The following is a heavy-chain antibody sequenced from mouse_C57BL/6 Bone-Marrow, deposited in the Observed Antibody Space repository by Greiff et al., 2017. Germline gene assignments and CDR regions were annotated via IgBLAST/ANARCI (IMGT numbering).Heavy chain of an antibody. J-gene: IGHJ1*03. V-gene: IGHV1-81*01. CDR3: ARRLYWYFDV. CDR2: IYPRSGNT. CDR1: GYTFTSYG. D-gene: IGHD2-13*01. Sequence: VQLQESGAELARPGASVKLSCKASGYTFTSYGISWVKQRTGQGLEWIGEIYPRSGNTYYNEKFKGKATLTADKSSSTAYMELRSLTSEDSAVYFCARRLYWYFDVWGTGTTVTVSS.